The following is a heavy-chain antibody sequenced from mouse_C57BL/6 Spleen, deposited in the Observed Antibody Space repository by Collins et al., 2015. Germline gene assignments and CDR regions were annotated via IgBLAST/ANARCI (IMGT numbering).Heavy chain of an antibody. CDR2: INPGSGGT. Sequence: QVQLQQSGAELVRPGTSVKVSCKASGYAFTNYLIEWVKQRPGQGLEWIGVINPGSGGTNYNEKFKGKATLTADKSSSTAYMQLSSLTSEDSAVYFCARYYSNSYAMDYWGQGTSVTVSS. CDR1: GYAFTNYL. J-gene: IGHJ4*01. D-gene: IGHD2-5*01. CDR3: ARYYSNSYAMDY. V-gene: IGHV1-54*01.